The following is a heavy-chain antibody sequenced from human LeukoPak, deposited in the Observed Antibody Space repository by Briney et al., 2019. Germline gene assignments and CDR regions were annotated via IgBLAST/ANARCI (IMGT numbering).Heavy chain of an antibody. V-gene: IGHV1-8*03. J-gene: IGHJ5*02. Sequence: ASVKVSCKASGYTFTGYYMHWVRQAPGQGLEWMGWINPNSGDTGYAQKFQGRVTITWNTSISTAYMELSSLRSEDTAVYYCARGRAARPRRHGSNWFDPWGQGTLVTVSP. D-gene: IGHD6-6*01. CDR3: ARGRAARPRRHGSNWFDP. CDR1: GYTFTGYY. CDR2: INPNSGDT.